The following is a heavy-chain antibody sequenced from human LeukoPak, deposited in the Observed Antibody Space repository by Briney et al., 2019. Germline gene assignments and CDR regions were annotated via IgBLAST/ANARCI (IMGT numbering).Heavy chain of an antibody. CDR1: GGSISSSSYY. J-gene: IGHJ4*02. V-gene: IGHV4-39*07. D-gene: IGHD3-10*01. Sequence: SETLSLTCTVSGGSISSSSYYWGWIRQPPGKGLEWIGSIYYSGSTYYNPSLKSRVTISVDTSKNQFSLKLSSVTAADTAVYYCARQQFGEYYFDYWGQGTLVTVSS. CDR2: IYYSGST. CDR3: ARQQFGEYYFDY.